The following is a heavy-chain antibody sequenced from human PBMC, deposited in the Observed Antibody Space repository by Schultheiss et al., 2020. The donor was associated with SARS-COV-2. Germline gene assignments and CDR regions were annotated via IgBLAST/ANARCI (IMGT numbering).Heavy chain of an antibody. Sequence: SETLSLTCTVSGGSISSGSYYWSWIRQPPGKGLEWIGYIYNSGNTNYNPSLKSRVTISVDTSKNQFSLKLSSVTAADTAVYYCARVAYPYHYMDVWGKGTTVTVSS. CDR1: GGSISSGSYY. CDR3: ARVAYPYHYMDV. V-gene: IGHV4-61*01. CDR2: IYNSGNT. J-gene: IGHJ6*03.